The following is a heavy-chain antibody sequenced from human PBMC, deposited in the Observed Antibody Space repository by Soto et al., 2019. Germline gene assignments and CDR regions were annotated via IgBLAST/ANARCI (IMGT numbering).Heavy chain of an antibody. CDR2: IWYDGSNK. V-gene: IGHV3-33*01. CDR1: GFTFSSYG. CDR3: ARDKDGDYALGSHYYYYMDV. J-gene: IGHJ6*03. D-gene: IGHD4-17*01. Sequence: GGSLRLSCAASGFTFSSYGMHWVRQAPGKGLEWVAVIWYDGSNKYYADSVKGRFTISRDNSKNTLYLQMNSLRAEDTAVYYCARDKDGDYALGSHYYYYMDVWGKGTTVTVSS.